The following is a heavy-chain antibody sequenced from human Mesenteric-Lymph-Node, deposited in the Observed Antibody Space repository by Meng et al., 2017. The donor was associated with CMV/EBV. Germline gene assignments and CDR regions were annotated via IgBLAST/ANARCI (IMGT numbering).Heavy chain of an antibody. D-gene: IGHD4-23*01. CDR1: GGSFSGYY. V-gene: IGHV4-34*01. Sequence: VPLQQCGAGLLKPSEPLSLTCAVYGGSFSGYYWSWIRQPPGKGLEWIEEINHSGSTNYNPSLKSRVTISVDTSKNQFSLKLSSVTAADTAVYYCARHQRWLKSEGGFNYWGQGTLVTVSS. CDR3: ARHQRWLKSEGGFNY. J-gene: IGHJ4*02. CDR2: INHSGST.